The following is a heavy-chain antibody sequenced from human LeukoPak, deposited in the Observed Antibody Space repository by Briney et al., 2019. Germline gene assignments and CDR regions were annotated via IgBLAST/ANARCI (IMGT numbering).Heavy chain of an antibody. CDR1: GFTFSSYA. CDR2: ISGSGGST. Sequence: GGSLRLSCAASGFTFSSYAMSWVRQAPGKGLEWVSGISGSGGSTYYADSVKGRFTISRDNSKNTLYLQMNSLRAEDTAVYYCAKTQAAVGKAWFDPWGQGTLVTVSS. J-gene: IGHJ5*02. V-gene: IGHV3-23*01. D-gene: IGHD6-13*01. CDR3: AKTQAAVGKAWFDP.